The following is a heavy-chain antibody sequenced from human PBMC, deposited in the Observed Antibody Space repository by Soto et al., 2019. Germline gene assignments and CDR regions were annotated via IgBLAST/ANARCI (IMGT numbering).Heavy chain of an antibody. CDR2: IFHSGST. CDR1: GDSISSGFY. J-gene: IGHJ4*02. D-gene: IGHD3-10*01. V-gene: IGHV4-38-2*02. Sequence: QVQLQESGPGLLKPSETLSLTCAVSGDSISSGFYWASIRQPPGKGLEWIGSIFHSGSTYYNPSLKSRLIISVDTSKNQFSLTLTSLTAADTAVYYCAREQGWRGRDFDHWGQGTRVAVSS. CDR3: AREQGWRGRDFDH.